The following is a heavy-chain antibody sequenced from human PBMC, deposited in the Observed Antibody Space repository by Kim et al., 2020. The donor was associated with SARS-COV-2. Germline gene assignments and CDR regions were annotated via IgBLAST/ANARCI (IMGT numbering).Heavy chain of an antibody. D-gene: IGHD3-16*01. J-gene: IGHJ6*02. CDR3: ARPHSSAYAYALAV. V-gene: IGHV3-53*01. Sequence: YADSVKGRFTTSRDNSKHTVYLQMDSLRAEDTAVYFCARPHSSAYAYALAVWGQGTTVTVSS.